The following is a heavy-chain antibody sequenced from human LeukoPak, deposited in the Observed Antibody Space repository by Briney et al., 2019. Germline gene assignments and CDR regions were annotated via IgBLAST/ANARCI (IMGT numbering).Heavy chain of an antibody. Sequence: ASVKVSCKASGYTFTSYYMHWVRQAPGQGLEWMGIINPSGGSTCYAQKFQGRVTMTRDTSTSTVYMELSSLRSEDTAVYYCARGIEYYDILTGYEPPDYWGQGTLVTVSS. CDR3: ARGIEYYDILTGYEPPDY. J-gene: IGHJ4*02. D-gene: IGHD3-9*01. V-gene: IGHV1-46*03. CDR1: GYTFTSYY. CDR2: INPSGGST.